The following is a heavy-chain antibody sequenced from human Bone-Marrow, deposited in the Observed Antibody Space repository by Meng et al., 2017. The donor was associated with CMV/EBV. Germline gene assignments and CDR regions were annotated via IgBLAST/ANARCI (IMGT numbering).Heavy chain of an antibody. V-gene: IGHV1-2*02. CDR3: ARYNWKGFDY. Sequence: ASVKVSCKASGYTFTGYHMHWVRQAPGQGLEWMGWINPKSGVTNYAQNFQGRVTMTRDTSVSTAYMELSRLTSNDTAVYYCARYNWKGFDYWGQGTLVTVSS. D-gene: IGHD1-1*01. J-gene: IGHJ4*02. CDR2: INPKSGVT. CDR1: GYTFTGYH.